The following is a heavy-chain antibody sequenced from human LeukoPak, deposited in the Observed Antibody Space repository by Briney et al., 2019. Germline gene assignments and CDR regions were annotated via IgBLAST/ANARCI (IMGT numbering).Heavy chain of an antibody. CDR1: GGSISSGGYY. CDR2: IYYSGST. Sequence: ASETLSLTCTVSGGSISSGGYYWSWIRQHPGKGLEWIGYIYYSGSTYYNPSLKSRVTISVDTSKNQFSLKLSSVTAADTAVYYCARVRDDYVWGSYRSGAYYFDYWGQGTLVTVSS. V-gene: IGHV4-31*03. D-gene: IGHD3-16*02. CDR3: ARVRDDYVWGSYRSGAYYFDY. J-gene: IGHJ4*02.